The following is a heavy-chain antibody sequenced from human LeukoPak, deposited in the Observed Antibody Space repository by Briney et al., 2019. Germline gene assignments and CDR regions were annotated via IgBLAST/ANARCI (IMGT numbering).Heavy chain of an antibody. J-gene: IGHJ4*02. CDR3: ARDRAYSSSWGYFDY. V-gene: IGHV3-74*01. D-gene: IGHD6-13*01. CDR1: GFTFSSYW. CDR2: ITTDGRNT. Sequence: NPGGSLRLSCEASGFTFSSYWMHWVRQAPGEGLVWVSRITTDGRNTDYADSVRGRFTISRDNAKNTLYLQMNSLRAEDTAVYYCARDRAYSSSWGYFDYWGQGTLVTVSS.